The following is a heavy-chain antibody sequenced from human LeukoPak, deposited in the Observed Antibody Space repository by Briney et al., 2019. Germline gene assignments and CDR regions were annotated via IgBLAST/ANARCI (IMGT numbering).Heavy chain of an antibody. V-gene: IGHV3-74*01. Sequence: GGSLRLSCAASGFTFRSNWIHWVRQAPGKGLVWVSRMHSEGNSYADSVKGRFTISRDDAKNTLYLQMNSLRVEDSAMYYCARDPGSRYHDWYFDLWGRGTLVTVSS. CDR3: ARDPGSRYHDWYFDL. J-gene: IGHJ2*01. CDR1: GFTFRSNW. CDR2: MHSEGN. D-gene: IGHD1-26*01.